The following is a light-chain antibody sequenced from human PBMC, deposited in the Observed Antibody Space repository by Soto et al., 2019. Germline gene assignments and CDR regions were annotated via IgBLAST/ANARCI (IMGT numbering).Light chain of an antibody. CDR2: ESS. CDR3: QHFKSFPIT. CDR1: QDIGND. Sequence: AIQMTQSPSSLSASVGDRVTITCRASQDIGNDLGWYQQKPGKAPKVLIYESSLLQSGVPSRFSGSGSGTDFTLTISSLQPEDFATYYCQHFKSFPITFGQGTRLEIK. J-gene: IGKJ5*01. V-gene: IGKV1-13*02.